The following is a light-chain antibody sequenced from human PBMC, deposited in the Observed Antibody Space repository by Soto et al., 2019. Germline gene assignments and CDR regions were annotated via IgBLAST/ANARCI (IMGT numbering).Light chain of an antibody. CDR1: QSVLYSSNNKNY. J-gene: IGKJ4*01. CDR2: WAS. Sequence: DIVMTQSPDSLAVSLGERATINCKSSQSVLYSSNNKNYLAWYQQKPGQPPKLLISWASTRESGVPDRFSASGSGTDFTLTISSLQAEDVAVYYSQQYYTTLALTFGGGTKVEIK. V-gene: IGKV4-1*01. CDR3: QQYYTTLALT.